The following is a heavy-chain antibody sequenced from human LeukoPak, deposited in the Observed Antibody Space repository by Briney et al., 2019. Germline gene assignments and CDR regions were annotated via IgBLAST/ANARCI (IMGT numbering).Heavy chain of an antibody. D-gene: IGHD3-22*01. J-gene: IGHJ6*02. Sequence: ASVKVSCKASGYTFTSYDINWVRQATGQGLEWMGWMNANSGNTVYAQKFQGRVTMTRNTSISTAYMELSSLRSEDTAVYYCARYYYDSSDWDYGMDVWGQGTTVTVSS. V-gene: IGHV1-8*01. CDR2: MNANSGNT. CDR3: ARYYYDSSDWDYGMDV. CDR1: GYTFTSYD.